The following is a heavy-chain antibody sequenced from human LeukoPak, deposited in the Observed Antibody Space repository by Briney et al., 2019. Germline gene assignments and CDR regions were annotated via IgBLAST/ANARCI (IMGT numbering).Heavy chain of an antibody. D-gene: IGHD3-3*01. V-gene: IGHV1-8*01. CDR3: ARGVPYDFWSGYYKGLVDY. J-gene: IGHJ4*02. CDR1: GYTFTSYD. Sequence: ASVKVSCKASGYTFTSYDINWVRQATGQGLEWMGWVNPNSGNTGYAQKFQGRVTMTRNTSISTAYMELSSLRSEDTAVYYCARGVPYDFWSGYYKGLVDYWGQGTLVPVSS. CDR2: VNPNSGNT.